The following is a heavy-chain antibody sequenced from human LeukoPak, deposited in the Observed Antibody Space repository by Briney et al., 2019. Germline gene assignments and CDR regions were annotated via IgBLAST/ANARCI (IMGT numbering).Heavy chain of an antibody. J-gene: IGHJ4*02. CDR3: AKEESDSSGKPRIDY. CDR1: GYTFSSYA. Sequence: GGSLRLSCAASGYTFSSYAMSWVRQAPGKGLEWVSAISGSGGSTYYADSVKGRFTISRDNSKNTLYLQMNSLRAEDTAVYYCAKEESDSSGKPRIDYWGQGTLVTVSS. CDR2: ISGSGGST. V-gene: IGHV3-23*01. D-gene: IGHD3-22*01.